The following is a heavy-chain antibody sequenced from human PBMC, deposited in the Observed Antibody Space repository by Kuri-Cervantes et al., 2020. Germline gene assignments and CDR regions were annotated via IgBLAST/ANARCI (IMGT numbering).Heavy chain of an antibody. D-gene: IGHD6-13*01. CDR2: ISYDGSNK. CDR3: AKGFIASIDY. Sequence: LSLTCAASGFTFSNFSMNWVRQAPGKGLEWVAVISYDGSNKYYADSVKGRFTISRDNSKNTLYLQMNSLRAEDTAVYYCAKGFIASIDYWGQGTLVTVSS. CDR1: GFTFSNFS. J-gene: IGHJ4*02. V-gene: IGHV3-30*18.